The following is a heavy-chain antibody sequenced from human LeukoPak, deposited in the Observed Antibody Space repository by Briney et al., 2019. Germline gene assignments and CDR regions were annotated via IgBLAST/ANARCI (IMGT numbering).Heavy chain of an antibody. Sequence: EPSETLSLTCAVYGVPISGYYWSWIRQPPGKGLEWVGEIHYTGGTSYNPSLKSRATISIDTSKNQLSLKLSSVTAADTAVYYCARGNILSGYCFDFWGQGALVTVSS. CDR2: IHYTGGT. CDR3: ARGNILSGYCFDF. CDR1: GVPISGYY. J-gene: IGHJ4*02. V-gene: IGHV4-34*01. D-gene: IGHD3-9*01.